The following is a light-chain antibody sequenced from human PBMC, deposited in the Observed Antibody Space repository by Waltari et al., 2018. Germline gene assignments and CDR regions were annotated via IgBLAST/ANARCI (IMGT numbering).Light chain of an antibody. CDR1: SSDIGTYNY. CDR2: GVT. V-gene: IGLV2-23*01. CDR3: CSYARSRTLL. J-gene: IGLJ3*02. Sequence: QSALTQPASVSGSPGQSTTISCTGTSSDIGTYNYVSWYQQYPGKAPKLMIHGVTNRPSGVSDRFPGSKSGNTASLTISELQAEDEAVYYCCSYARSRTLLFGGGTELTVL.